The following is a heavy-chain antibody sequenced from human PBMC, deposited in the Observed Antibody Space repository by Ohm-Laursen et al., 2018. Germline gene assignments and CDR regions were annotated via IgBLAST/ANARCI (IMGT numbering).Heavy chain of an antibody. V-gene: IGHV3-9*01. CDR3: ATWGQQLSYGMDV. D-gene: IGHD6-13*01. CDR1: GFTFDDYA. Sequence: RSLRLSCAASGFTFDDYAMHWVRQAPGKGLERVSGISWNSGSIGYADSVKGRFTISRDNAKNSLYLQMNSLRAEDTALYYCATWGQQLSYGMDVWGQGTTVTVSS. CDR2: ISWNSGSI. J-gene: IGHJ6*02.